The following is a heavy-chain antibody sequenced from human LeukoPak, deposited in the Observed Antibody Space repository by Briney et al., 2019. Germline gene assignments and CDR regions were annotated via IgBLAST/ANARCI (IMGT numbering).Heavy chain of an antibody. J-gene: IGHJ5*02. D-gene: IGHD3-10*01. V-gene: IGHV3-53*01. CDR3: ARDQNYDSATYSPA. Sequence: GSLRLSCAASGFVVSSNYMSWVRQAPGKGLEYVSVIYSDGTTKYADSVKGRFSISRDNFQNTLYLQMNSLRVEDTAVYYCARDQNYDSATYSPAWGQGTLVTVSS. CDR1: GFVVSSNY. CDR2: IYSDGTT.